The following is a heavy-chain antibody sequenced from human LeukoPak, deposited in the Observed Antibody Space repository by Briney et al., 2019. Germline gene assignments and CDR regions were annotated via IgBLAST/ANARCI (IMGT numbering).Heavy chain of an antibody. CDR2: INPNSGET. CDR1: GYIFTGFS. J-gene: IGHJ5*02. Sequence: ASVKVSCTASGYIFTGFSIHWVRQAPGQGLEWMGSINPNSGETTYTQRFYGRLTLTRDTSINTAYLELSRLVSDDTAMYYCVKDGDLLPTIWTRLDPWGQGTLVTVSS. D-gene: IGHD3/OR15-3a*01. V-gene: IGHV1-2*02. CDR3: VKDGDLLPTIWTRLDP.